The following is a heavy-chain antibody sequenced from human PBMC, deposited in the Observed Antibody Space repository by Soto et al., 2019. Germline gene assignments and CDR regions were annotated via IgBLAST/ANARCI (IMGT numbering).Heavy chain of an antibody. V-gene: IGHV3-15*01. D-gene: IGHD1-1*01. CDR3: VECWNDS. CDR1: GFMFSSAW. Sequence: EVQVVESGGDLVEPGGSLRLSCVTSGFMFSSAWMSWVRQATGKGLEWVARIKSTKDGGARDYAAPVNGRFSISRDDSKSTVYLQMDSLRVEDTALYYCVECWNDSWGQGTLVTVSS. J-gene: IGHJ4*02. CDR2: IKSTKDGGAR.